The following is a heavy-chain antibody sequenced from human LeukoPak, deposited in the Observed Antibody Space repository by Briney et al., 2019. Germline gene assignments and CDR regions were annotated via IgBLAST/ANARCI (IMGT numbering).Heavy chain of an antibody. Sequence: ASVKVSCKASGYTFTGYYMHWVRQAPGQGLGWMGWINPDSGGTRYAQKFQGRVTMTRDTSIRTAYMELSRLRSDDTAVYYCAKDLGSGSYQPSDYWGQGTLVTVSS. V-gene: IGHV1-2*02. CDR3: AKDLGSGSYQPSDY. J-gene: IGHJ4*02. CDR1: GYTFTGYY. D-gene: IGHD1-26*01. CDR2: INPDSGGT.